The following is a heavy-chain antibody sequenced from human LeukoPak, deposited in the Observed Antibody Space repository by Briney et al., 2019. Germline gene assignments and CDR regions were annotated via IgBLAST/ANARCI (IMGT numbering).Heavy chain of an antibody. CDR2: ISYDGGDK. CDR3: ARDLSERYSIDY. V-gene: IGHV3-30-3*01. Sequence: PGGSLRLSCAASGFTFSSYAIHWVRQAPGKGLEWVAFISYDGGDKRYAESVKGRIPISRDNSRKTLYLQMHSLGPEDTAIYYCARDLSERYSIDYWGQGTLVTVSS. CDR1: GFTFSSYA. D-gene: IGHD1-14*01. J-gene: IGHJ4*02.